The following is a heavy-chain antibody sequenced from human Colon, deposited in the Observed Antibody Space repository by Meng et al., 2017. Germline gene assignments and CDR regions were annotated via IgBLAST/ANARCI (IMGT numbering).Heavy chain of an antibody. J-gene: IGHJ4*02. CDR1: GGSISRSDW. CDR3: ASSDYYRSDY. Sequence: QVPLPEAGPGLVQPPKTLSSTCAVSGGSISRSDWWSWVRQPPGKGLEWIGETSHSGSTNYSPSLKSRVTISLDKSKNQLSLKLNSVTAADTAVYYCASSDYYRSDYWGQGTLVTVSS. D-gene: IGHD3-22*01. CDR2: TSHSGST. V-gene: IGHV4-4*03.